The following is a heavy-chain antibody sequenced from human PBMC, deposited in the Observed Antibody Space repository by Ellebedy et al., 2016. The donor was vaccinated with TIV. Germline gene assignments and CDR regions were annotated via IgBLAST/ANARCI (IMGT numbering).Heavy chain of an antibody. D-gene: IGHD2-2*01. CDR3: ARDTPGLGYCSSTSCYPGYFQH. V-gene: IGHV3-30*03. CDR1: GFTFSSYG. CDR2: ISYDGSNK. Sequence: GGSLRLXXAASGFTFSSYGMHWVRQAPGKGLKWVAVISYDGSNKYYADSVKGRFTISRDNSKNTLYLQMNSLRAEDTAVYYCARDTPGLGYCSSTSCYPGYFQHWGQGTLVTVSS. J-gene: IGHJ1*01.